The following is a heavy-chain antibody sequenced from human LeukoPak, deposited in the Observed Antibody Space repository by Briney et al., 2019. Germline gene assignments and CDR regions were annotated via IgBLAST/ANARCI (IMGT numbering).Heavy chain of an antibody. D-gene: IGHD3-9*01. Sequence: ASVKVSCKASGYTFTSYVISWVRQAPGQGLEWMGWISAYNGNTNYAPKLQGRVTMTTDTSTSTAYMELRSLRSDDTAVYYCARFPIRYDILTGSAYYFDYWGQGTPVTVSS. CDR2: ISAYNGNT. V-gene: IGHV1-18*01. CDR3: ARFPIRYDILTGSAYYFDY. CDR1: GYTFTSYV. J-gene: IGHJ4*02.